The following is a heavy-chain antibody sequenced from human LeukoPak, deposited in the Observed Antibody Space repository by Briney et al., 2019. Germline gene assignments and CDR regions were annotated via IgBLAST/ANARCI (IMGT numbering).Heavy chain of an antibody. CDR3: AKDQWGSDSKGFLDY. CDR2: ISGSDGST. CDR1: GFTFSSYA. J-gene: IGHJ4*02. V-gene: IGHV3-23*01. D-gene: IGHD3-16*01. Sequence: PGGSLRLSCAASGFTFSSYAMSWVRQAPGKGLEWVSAISGSDGSTYYADSVKGRFTISRDNSKNTLYLQMNSLKAEDTAVYYCAKDQWGSDSKGFLDYWGQGTLVTVSS.